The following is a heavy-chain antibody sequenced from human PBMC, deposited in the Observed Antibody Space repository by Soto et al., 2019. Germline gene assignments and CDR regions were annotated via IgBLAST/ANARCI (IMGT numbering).Heavy chain of an antibody. CDR2: INPSGST. Sequence: PSETLSLTCAVYGGSFSGYYWSWIRQPPGKGLEWIGEINPSGSTNYNPSLKSRVTISVDTSKNQFSLKLSSVTAADTAVYYCARAASRYCCGGSCNSGRDNWDQGTLVTVSS. CDR3: ARAASRYCCGGSCNSGRDN. D-gene: IGHD2-15*01. V-gene: IGHV4-34*01. CDR1: GGSFSGYY. J-gene: IGHJ4*01.